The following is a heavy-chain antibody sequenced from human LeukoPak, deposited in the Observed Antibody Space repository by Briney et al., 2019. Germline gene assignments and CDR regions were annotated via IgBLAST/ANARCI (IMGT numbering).Heavy chain of an antibody. CDR3: AKAADNFDM. CDR1: GFALSGYA. CDR2: IQYDGSSK. V-gene: IGHV3-30*02. J-gene: IGHJ3*02. D-gene: IGHD2-15*01. Sequence: GRSLRLSCAASGFALSGYAMHWVRQAPGKGLEWLAFIQYDGSSKYGDSLKGRFTISRDNSKVYLEMNSLRPEDTAVYFCAKAADNFDMWGQGTMVTVSS.